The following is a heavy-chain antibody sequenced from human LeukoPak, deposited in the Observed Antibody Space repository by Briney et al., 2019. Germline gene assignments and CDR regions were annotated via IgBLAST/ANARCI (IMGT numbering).Heavy chain of an antibody. CDR3: ARRYCTNGNCFGFTLDC. D-gene: IGHD2-8*01. V-gene: IGHV3-23*01. Sequence: GGSLRLSCAASGVTFNSHAMGWVRQAPGKGLEWVSRITGSGDNTYYADSVKGRFTISRDNSKNTVHLQMNSLTAEDTAMYYCARRYCTNGNCFGFTLDCWGQGTLVTVSS. J-gene: IGHJ4*02. CDR1: GVTFNSHA. CDR2: ITGSGDNT.